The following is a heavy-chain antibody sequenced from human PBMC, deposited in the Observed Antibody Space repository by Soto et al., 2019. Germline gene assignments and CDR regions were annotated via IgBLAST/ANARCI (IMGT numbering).Heavy chain of an antibody. Sequence: QVQLVQSGAEVKKPGSSVKVSCKASGGTFSSYAISWVRQAPGQGLEWMGGIIPIFGTANYAQKFQVRVTITADESTSTAYMELSSLRSEDTAVYYCAAGGYYDSSGYYPIYWYFDLWGRGTLVTVSS. J-gene: IGHJ2*01. CDR3: AAGGYYDSSGYYPIYWYFDL. CDR1: GGTFSSYA. CDR2: IIPIFGTA. D-gene: IGHD3-22*01. V-gene: IGHV1-69*01.